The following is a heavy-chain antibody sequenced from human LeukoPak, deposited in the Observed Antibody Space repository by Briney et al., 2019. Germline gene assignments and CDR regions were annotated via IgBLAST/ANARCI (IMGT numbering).Heavy chain of an antibody. CDR1: GFTFSNYG. D-gene: IGHD6-19*01. CDR3: AKDRGTAVAGTNWFDP. CDR2: ISYDGTNK. V-gene: IGHV3-30*18. J-gene: IGHJ5*02. Sequence: GRSLRLSCAASGFTFSNYGMHWVRQAPGKGLEWVALISYDGTNKFYADSVKGRFTISRDNSKNTLSLQMNILRAEDTAVYYCAKDRGTAVAGTNWFDPWGQGTLVTVSS.